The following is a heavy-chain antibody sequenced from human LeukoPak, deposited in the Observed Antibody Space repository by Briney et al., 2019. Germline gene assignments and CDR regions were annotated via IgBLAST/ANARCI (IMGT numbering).Heavy chain of an antibody. CDR1: GFTFSSNG. J-gene: IGHJ6*02. V-gene: IGHV3-33*01. D-gene: IGHD3-10*01. Sequence: PGGSLRLSCAASGFTFSSNGMHWVRQAPGKGLEWVAVIWYDGSNKYYADSVKGRFTISRDNSKNTLYLQMNSLRAEDTAVYYCARMPNVLLWFGELTPYSYYYYGMDVWGQGTTVTVSS. CDR2: IWYDGSNK. CDR3: ARMPNVLLWFGELTPYSYYYYGMDV.